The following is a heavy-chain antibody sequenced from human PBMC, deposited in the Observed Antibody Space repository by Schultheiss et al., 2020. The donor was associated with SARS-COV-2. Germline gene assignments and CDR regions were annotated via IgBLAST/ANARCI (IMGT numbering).Heavy chain of an antibody. J-gene: IGHJ4*02. D-gene: IGHD6-6*01. CDR3: ARVWGESSSSGS. CDR1: GFTFSSYD. V-gene: IGHV3-66*01. Sequence: GGSLRLSCAASGFTFSSYDMHWVRQATGKGLEWVSVIYSGGSTYYADSVKGRFTISRDNSKNTLYLQMNSLRAEDTAVYYCARVWGESSSSGSWGQGTLVTVSS. CDR2: IYSGGST.